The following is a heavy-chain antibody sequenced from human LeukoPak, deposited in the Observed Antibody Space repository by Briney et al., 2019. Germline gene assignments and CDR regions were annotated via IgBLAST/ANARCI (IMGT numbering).Heavy chain of an antibody. CDR1: GFTFSSYW. Sequence: PGGSLRLSCAASGFTFSSYWMHWVRQAPGKGLVWVSRINSDGSSTGYADSVKGRFTISRDNAKNTLYLQMNSLRAEDTAVYYRARDHGSSWYLGYMDVWGKGTTVTVSS. CDR2: INSDGSST. J-gene: IGHJ6*03. V-gene: IGHV3-74*01. CDR3: ARDHGSSWYLGYMDV. D-gene: IGHD6-13*01.